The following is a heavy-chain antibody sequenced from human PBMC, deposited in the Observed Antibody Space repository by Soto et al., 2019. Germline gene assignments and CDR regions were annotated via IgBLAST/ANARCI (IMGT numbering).Heavy chain of an antibody. Sequence: SETLSLTCTVSGGSISSGDYYWSWIRQPPGKGLEWIGYIYYSGSTYYNPSLKSRLTLSVDTSKNQLSLTLSSVTAADTAVYYCARDKYSDYSEDWGQGTLVTVSS. V-gene: IGHV4-30-4*08. CDR3: ARDKYSDYSED. J-gene: IGHJ4*02. CDR1: GGSISSGDYY. CDR2: IYYSGST. D-gene: IGHD4-4*01.